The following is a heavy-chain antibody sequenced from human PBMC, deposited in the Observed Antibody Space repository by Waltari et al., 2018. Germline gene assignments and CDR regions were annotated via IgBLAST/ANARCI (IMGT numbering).Heavy chain of an antibody. CDR1: GHSVSSGYY. Sequence: QVQLQESGPGLVKPSETLSLTCAVSGHSVSSGYYWGWIRQPPGKGLEWIGSIRHDEGTYYKPSRRGRVTISVDTSKNQFSLNLRSVTAADTAVYYCARGTATGTTDLAHWGQGALVTVSS. J-gene: IGHJ4*02. V-gene: IGHV4-38-2*01. CDR2: IRHDEGT. CDR3: ARGTATGTTDLAH. D-gene: IGHD1-1*01.